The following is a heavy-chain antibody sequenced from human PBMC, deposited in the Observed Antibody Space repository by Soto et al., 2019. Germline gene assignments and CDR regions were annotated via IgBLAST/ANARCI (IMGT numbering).Heavy chain of an antibody. J-gene: IGHJ4*01. CDR2: IYHSGAT. Sequence: QVQLQESGSGLVKPSQTLVLTCTVSGDSISRDGSSWSWLRQPPGKGLEWIGYIYHSGATYYNPSLKCRVTTSVDKSKNQFSLSLASVTAADTAVYYCAREMSYYFDSWGHGTLVTVSS. V-gene: IGHV4-30-2*01. CDR1: GDSISRDGSS. CDR3: AREMSYYFDS.